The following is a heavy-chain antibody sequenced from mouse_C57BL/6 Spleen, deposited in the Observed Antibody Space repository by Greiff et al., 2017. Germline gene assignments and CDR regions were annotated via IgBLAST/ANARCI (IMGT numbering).Heavy chain of an antibody. V-gene: IGHV6-6*01. CDR1: GFTFSDAW. J-gene: IGHJ4*01. Sequence: EVQLQESGGGLVQPGGSMKLSCAASGFTFSDAWMDWVRQSPEKGLEWVAEIRNKANNHATYYAESVKGRFTISRDDSKSSVYLQMNSLRAEDTGIYYCTRRYYELYAMDYWGQGTSVTVSS. CDR3: TRRYYELYAMDY. D-gene: IGHD1-1*01. CDR2: IRNKANNHAT.